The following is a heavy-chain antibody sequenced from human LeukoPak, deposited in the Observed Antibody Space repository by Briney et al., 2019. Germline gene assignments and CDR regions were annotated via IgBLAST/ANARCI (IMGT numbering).Heavy chain of an antibody. CDR2: ISYDGSNK. CDR3: LPDWFDP. V-gene: IGHV3-30*04. J-gene: IGHJ5*02. CDR1: GFTFSSYA. Sequence: GGSLRLSCAASGFTFSSYAMSWVRQAPGKGLECVAFISYDGSNKHYADSVKGRFTISRDNSKNTLYLQMNSLRAEDTAVYYCLPDWFDPWGQGTLVTVSS.